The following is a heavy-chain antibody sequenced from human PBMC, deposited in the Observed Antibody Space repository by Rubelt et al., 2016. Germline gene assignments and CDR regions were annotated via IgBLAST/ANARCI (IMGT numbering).Heavy chain of an antibody. CDR1: GFSFSSSW. Sequence: GGSLRLSCAASGFSFSSSWMTWVRQAPGKGLEWVANIKQDGTEKYYVDSVKGRFTISRDNSKNTLYLQMNSLRAEDTAVYYCAKGNLQLWSHTDYWGQGTLVTVSS. CDR2: IKQDGTEK. CDR3: AKGNLQLWSHTDY. J-gene: IGHJ4*02. V-gene: IGHV3-7*05. D-gene: IGHD5-18*01.